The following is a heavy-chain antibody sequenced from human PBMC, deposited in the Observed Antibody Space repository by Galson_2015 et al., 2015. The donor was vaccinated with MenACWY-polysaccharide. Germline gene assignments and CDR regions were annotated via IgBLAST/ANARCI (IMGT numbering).Heavy chain of an antibody. CDR1: GFTFSSYS. CDR2: LSASGDKT. J-gene: IGHJ4*02. Sequence: SLRLSCAASGFTFSSYSMNWVRQDPGKGLEWVSGLSASGDKTYYADSVKGRFTISRDNSRNMLYLQMNCLRAEDTAVYHCVKSGMGNLGYSMVRGVDYWGRGTLATVSS. V-gene: IGHV3-23*01. D-gene: IGHD3-10*01. CDR3: VKSGMGNLGYSMVRGVDY.